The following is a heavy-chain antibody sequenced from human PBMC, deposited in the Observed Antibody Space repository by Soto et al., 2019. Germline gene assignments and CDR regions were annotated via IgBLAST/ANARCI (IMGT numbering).Heavy chain of an antibody. V-gene: IGHV1-3*04. Sequence: ASVKVSCKASGYTFTDYNLHWVRQAPGQNLEWVGWINTGNGNTKYSAKFQARVTISRDTSANMAFMELNNLKSEDTAVYFCARLQRYVQGLPGGLDSWGQGTLVTVPQ. D-gene: IGHD3-9*01. CDR1: GYTFTDYN. J-gene: IGHJ4*02. CDR3: ARLQRYVQGLPGGLDS. CDR2: INTGNGNT.